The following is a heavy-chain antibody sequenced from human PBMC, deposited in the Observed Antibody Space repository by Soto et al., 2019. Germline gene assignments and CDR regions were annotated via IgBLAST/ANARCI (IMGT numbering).Heavy chain of an antibody. CDR3: ARYIVVVTARGWFDP. Sequence: QVQLQESGPGLVKPSETLSLPCTVSGGSISSYYWSWIRQPPGKGLEWIGYIYYSGSTNYNPSLKSRGTISVDTAKNQYSLKLSSVTAADTAVYYCARYIVVVTARGWFDPWGQGTLVTVSS. CDR2: IYYSGST. D-gene: IGHD2-21*02. V-gene: IGHV4-59*01. J-gene: IGHJ5*02. CDR1: GGSISSYY.